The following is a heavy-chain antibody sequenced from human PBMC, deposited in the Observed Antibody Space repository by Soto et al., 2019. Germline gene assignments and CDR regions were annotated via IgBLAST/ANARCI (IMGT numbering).Heavy chain of an antibody. D-gene: IGHD3-22*01. CDR3: ARAHTTSITMIVVVGGAFDI. CDR1: GFTFSTYA. Sequence: PGGSLRLSCAASGFTFSTYAMSWVRQAPGKGLVWVSRINSDGSSTSYADSVKGRFTISRDNAKNTLYLQMNSLRAEDTAVYYCARAHTTSITMIVVVGGAFDIWGQGTMVTVSS. CDR2: INSDGSST. V-gene: IGHV3-74*01. J-gene: IGHJ3*02.